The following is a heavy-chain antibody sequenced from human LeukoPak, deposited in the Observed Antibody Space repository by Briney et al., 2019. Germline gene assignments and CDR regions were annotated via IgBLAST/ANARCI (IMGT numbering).Heavy chain of an antibody. V-gene: IGHV3-74*01. CDR2: VNGDGTST. CDR3: VRSCSSGSCYGYKDY. J-gene: IGHJ4*02. D-gene: IGHD2-2*01. CDR1: GFTFSSYW. Sequence: PGGSLRLSCATSGFTFSSYWMHWVRQVPGKGLVWVSRVNGDGTSTSYADSVQGRFTISRGNAKNTLYLYMNSLRGDDTAIYFCVRSCSSGSCYGYKDYWGQGTLVTVSS.